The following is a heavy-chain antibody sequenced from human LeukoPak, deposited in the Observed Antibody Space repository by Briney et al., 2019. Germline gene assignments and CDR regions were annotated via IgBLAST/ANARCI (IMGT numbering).Heavy chain of an antibody. V-gene: IGHV1-69*04. CDR3: ARDRGYDSSGYYYSPLDY. J-gene: IGHJ4*02. CDR1: GGTFSSYA. D-gene: IGHD3-22*01. CDR2: IIPIFGIA. Sequence: SVKVFCKASGGTFSSYAISWVRQAPGQGLEWMGRIIPIFGIANYAQKFQGRVTITADKSTSTAYMELSSLRSEDTAVYYCARDRGYDSSGYYYSPLDYWGQGTLVTVSS.